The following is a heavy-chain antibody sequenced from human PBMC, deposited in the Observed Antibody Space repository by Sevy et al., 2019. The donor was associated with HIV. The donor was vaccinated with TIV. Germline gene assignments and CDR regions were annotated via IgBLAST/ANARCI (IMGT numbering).Heavy chain of an antibody. CDR2: ISGSGGST. CDR3: AKVVKGGYYYGSSGYYDY. Sequence: GGSLRLSCAASGFTFSSYAMSWVRQAPGKGLEWVSAISGSGGSTYYADSVKGRFTMSRDNSKNTLYLQMNSLRAEDTAVYYCAKVVKGGYYYGSSGYYDYWGQGTLVTVSS. D-gene: IGHD3-22*01. CDR1: GFTFSSYA. V-gene: IGHV3-23*01. J-gene: IGHJ4*02.